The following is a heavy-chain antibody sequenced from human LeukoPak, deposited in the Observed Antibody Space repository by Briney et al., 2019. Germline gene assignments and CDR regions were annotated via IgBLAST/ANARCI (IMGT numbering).Heavy chain of an antibody. CDR1: GGSIDITNY. V-gene: IGHV4-4*02. CDR3: TRENRPFCPFAY. Sequence: SETLSLTCAVSGGSIDITNYWSWVRPAPGKGLEWIGEISHSGTTNYSPSLRSRVAMSLDRANNQFSLNLTSMTDADTAVYYCTRENRPFCPFAYWGRGVLVTVSS. CDR2: ISHSGTT. J-gene: IGHJ4*02. D-gene: IGHD2/OR15-2a*01.